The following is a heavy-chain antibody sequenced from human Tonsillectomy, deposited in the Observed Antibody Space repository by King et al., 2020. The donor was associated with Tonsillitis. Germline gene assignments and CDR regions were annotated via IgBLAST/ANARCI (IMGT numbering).Heavy chain of an antibody. D-gene: IGHD3-10*01. CDR2: IGDNT. J-gene: IGHJ4*02. V-gene: IGHV3-23*04. CDR3: AKARSFGSGSYYTGGASDS. Sequence: VQLVESGGGLVQPGGSLRLSCAASGFPFSSYAMSWVRQAPGKGLEWVSTIGDNTYYADSVKCRFTISRDNSNNTVYLQMSSLRAEDTASYYCAKARSFGSGSYYTGGASDSWGQGTLVTVSP. CDR1: GFPFSSYA.